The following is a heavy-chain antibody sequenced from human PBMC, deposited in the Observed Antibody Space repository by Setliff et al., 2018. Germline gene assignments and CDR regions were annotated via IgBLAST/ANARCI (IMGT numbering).Heavy chain of an antibody. Sequence: SETLSLTCAVSGGSISSSNWWSWVRQPPGKGLEWIGEIYHSGSTNYNPSLKSRVTISVDKSKNQFSLKLSSVTAADTAVYYCARDEGSSYFYGMDVWGQGTTVTVSS. D-gene: IGHD6-13*01. V-gene: IGHV4-4*02. CDR2: IYHSGST. CDR3: ARDEGSSYFYGMDV. CDR1: GGSISSSNW. J-gene: IGHJ6*02.